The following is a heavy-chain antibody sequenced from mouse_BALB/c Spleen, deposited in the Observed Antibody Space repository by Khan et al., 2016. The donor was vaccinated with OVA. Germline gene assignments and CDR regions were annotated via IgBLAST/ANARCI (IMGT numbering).Heavy chain of an antibody. V-gene: IGHV5-6*01. CDR3: ASHITGSFAY. J-gene: IGHJ3*01. CDR1: GFTFSNYG. Sequence: EVQGVESGGDLVKPGGSLKLSCAASGFTFSNYGMSWVRQTPDKRLEWVATISSGGDYTYYPDSVKGRFTISRDNAKNTLYLQMSSLKSDDTAMYYCASHITGSFAYWGQGTLVTVSA. D-gene: IGHD4-1*01. CDR2: ISSGGDYT.